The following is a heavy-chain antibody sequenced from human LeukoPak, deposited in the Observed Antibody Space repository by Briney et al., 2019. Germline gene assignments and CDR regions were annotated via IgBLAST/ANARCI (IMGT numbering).Heavy chain of an antibody. V-gene: IGHV4-4*07. J-gene: IGHJ6*03. Sequence: PSETLSLTCTVSGGSISSYYWSWIRQPAGKGLEWIGRIYTSGSTNYNPSLKSRVTISVDTSKNQFSLKLSSVTAADTAVYYCARDSALGAQYYYYYYYMDVWGKGTTVTISS. CDR3: ARDSALGAQYYYYYYYMDV. D-gene: IGHD1-26*01. CDR2: IYTSGST. CDR1: GGSISSYY.